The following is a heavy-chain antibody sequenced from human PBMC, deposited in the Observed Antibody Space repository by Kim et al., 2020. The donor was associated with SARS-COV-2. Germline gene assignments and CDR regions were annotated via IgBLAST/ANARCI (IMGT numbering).Heavy chain of an antibody. CDR1: GGSISSGGYY. D-gene: IGHD3-22*01. CDR2: IYYSVST. CDR3: ARGGYYYDSSGY. Sequence: SETLSLTCTVSGGSISSGGYYWSWIRQHPGKGLEWIGYIYYSVSTYYNPSLKSRVTISVDTSKNQFSLKLSSVTAADTAVYYCARGGYYYDSSGYWSQGTLVTVSS. J-gene: IGHJ4*02. V-gene: IGHV4-31*03.